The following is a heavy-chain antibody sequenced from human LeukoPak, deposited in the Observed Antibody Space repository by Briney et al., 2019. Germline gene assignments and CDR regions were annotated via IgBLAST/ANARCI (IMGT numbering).Heavy chain of an antibody. J-gene: IGHJ3*01. CDR2: IYSGGST. Sequence: GGSLRLSCAASGFTVSSNYMSWVRQAPGKGLEWVSVIYSGGSTYYADSVKGRFTISRDNSKNTLYLQMNSLRAEDTAVYFCAREGSGYTYGYNDAFDLWGQGTMVTVSS. D-gene: IGHD5-18*01. CDR3: AREGSGYTYGYNDAFDL. CDR1: GFTVSSNY. V-gene: IGHV3-53*01.